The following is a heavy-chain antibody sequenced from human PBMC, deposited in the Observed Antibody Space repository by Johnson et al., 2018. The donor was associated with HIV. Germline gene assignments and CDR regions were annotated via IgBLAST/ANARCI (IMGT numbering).Heavy chain of an antibody. CDR3: AKDVLFQFVGGLPGLRWAM. D-gene: IGHD6-6*01. J-gene: IGHJ1*01. CDR2: ISYDGSDK. Sequence: QVQLVESGGGVVQPGRSLRLSCAASGFTFRNYAVHWVRQAPAKGLEWMAVISYDGSDKYYVDSVKGRFTISRDSSKNTLYLQMSSLRAQDTAVYYCAKDVLFQFVGGLPGLRWAMWG. CDR1: GFTFRNYA. V-gene: IGHV3-30*04.